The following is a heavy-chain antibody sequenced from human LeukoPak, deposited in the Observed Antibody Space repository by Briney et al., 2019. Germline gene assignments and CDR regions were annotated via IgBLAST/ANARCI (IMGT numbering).Heavy chain of an antibody. V-gene: IGHV4-34*01. D-gene: IGHD6-19*01. Sequence: SETLSLTCAVYGGSFSGSYWSWIRQPPGKGLEWIGEISHSGSTNYNPSLKSRVTISVDTSNNQFSLKLSSVTAADTAVYYCARSLLAVAGTPGHYWGQGTLVTVSS. CDR1: GGSFSGSY. CDR2: ISHSGST. J-gene: IGHJ4*02. CDR3: ARSLLAVAGTPGHY.